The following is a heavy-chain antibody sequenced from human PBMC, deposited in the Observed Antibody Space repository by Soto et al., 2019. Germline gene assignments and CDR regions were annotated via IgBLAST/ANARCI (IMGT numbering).Heavy chain of an antibody. J-gene: IGHJ6*02. CDR2: IYPGDSDT. V-gene: IGHV5-51*01. D-gene: IGHD3-22*01. CDR3: ARQWSYYDSSSFGMAV. CDR1: GYSFTSYW. Sequence: PGESLKISCKGSGYSFTSYWIGWVRQMPGKGLEWVGIIYPGDSDTRYSPSFQGQVTISADKSISTAYLQWSSLKASDTAMYYCARQWSYYDSSSFGMAVWGQGTTVTDTS.